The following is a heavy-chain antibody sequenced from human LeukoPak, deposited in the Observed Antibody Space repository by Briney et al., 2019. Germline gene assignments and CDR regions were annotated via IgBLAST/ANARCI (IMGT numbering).Heavy chain of an antibody. D-gene: IGHD1-26*01. CDR3: AKDSGAY. CDR1: GFTFDDYA. V-gene: IGHV3-9*01. CDR2: ISWNSGSI. Sequence: RPGGSLRLSCAASGFTFDDYAMHWVRQAPGKGLEWVSGISWNSGSIGYADSVKGRFTISRDNAKNSLYLQMNSLRAEDTALYYCAKDSGAYWGQGTLVTVSS. J-gene: IGHJ4*02.